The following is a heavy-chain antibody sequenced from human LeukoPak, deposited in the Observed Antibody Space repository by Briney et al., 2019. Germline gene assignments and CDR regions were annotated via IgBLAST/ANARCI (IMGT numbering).Heavy chain of an antibody. V-gene: IGHV1-2*02. CDR1: GYTFTGYY. D-gene: IGHD6-19*01. CDR3: TTGCSGWYSYYYYYMDV. CDR2: INPNSGGT. J-gene: IGHJ6*03. Sequence: ASVKVSCKASGYTFTGYYIHWVRQAPGQGLEWMGWINPNSGGTNYAQKFQGRVTMTRDTSISTAYMELSRLRSDDTAVYYCTTGCSGWYSYYYYYMDVWGKGTTVTISS.